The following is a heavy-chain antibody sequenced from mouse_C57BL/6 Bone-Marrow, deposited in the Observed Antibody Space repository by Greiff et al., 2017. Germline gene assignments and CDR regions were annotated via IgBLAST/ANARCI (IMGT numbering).Heavy chain of an antibody. CDR1: GYTFTSYG. J-gene: IGHJ3*01. Sequence: VQVVESGAELARPGASVKLSCKASGYTFTSYGISWVKQRTGQGLEWIGEIYPRSGNTYYNEKFKGKATLTADKSSSTAYMELRSLTSEDSAVYFCARAPIYYDYDGFAYWGQGTLVTVSA. D-gene: IGHD2-4*01. V-gene: IGHV1-81*01. CDR3: ARAPIYYDYDGFAY. CDR2: IYPRSGNT.